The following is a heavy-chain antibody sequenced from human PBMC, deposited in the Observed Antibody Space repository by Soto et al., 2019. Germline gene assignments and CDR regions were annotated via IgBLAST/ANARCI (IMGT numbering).Heavy chain of an antibody. D-gene: IGHD2-15*01. CDR1: GYIFTAYS. Sequence: AAVKDSFKASGYIFTAYSMHWVRQAPGQGLEWMGVVNPSGGSTNYAQKFQGRITMTRDTSTSTVYMDLSSLTSEDTAVYYCAREENCSDGICYSEYFQRWGQGTLVTVSS. CDR3: AREENCSDGICYSEYFQR. CDR2: VNPSGGST. J-gene: IGHJ1*01. V-gene: IGHV1-46*01.